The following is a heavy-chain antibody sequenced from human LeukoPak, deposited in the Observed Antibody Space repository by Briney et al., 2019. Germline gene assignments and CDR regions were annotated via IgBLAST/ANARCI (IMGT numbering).Heavy chain of an antibody. CDR1: GFTFSSHA. V-gene: IGHV3-23*01. Sequence: GGSLRLSCAPSGFTFSSHAMSWVRQAPGKGLEWVSAISGSGGTTYYADSVKGRFTISRDNSKNTLYLQMNGLRAGDTALYYCAKDRLPVQRGIDFWGQGTLVTVSS. CDR3: AKDRLPVQRGIDF. CDR2: ISGSGGTT. D-gene: IGHD3-16*01. J-gene: IGHJ4*02.